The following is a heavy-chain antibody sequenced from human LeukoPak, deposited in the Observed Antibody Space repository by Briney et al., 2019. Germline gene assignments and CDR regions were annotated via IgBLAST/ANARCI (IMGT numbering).Heavy chain of an antibody. V-gene: IGHV1-24*01. CDR2: FDPEDGET. D-gene: IGHD2-15*01. Sequence: GASVKVSCKVSGYTLTELSMHWVRQAPGKGLEWMGGFDPEDGETIYAQKFQGRVTMTEDTSTDTAYMELSSLRSEDTAVYYCATGHRVVVASSLFDYWGQGTLVTVSS. CDR3: ATGHRVVVASSLFDY. J-gene: IGHJ4*02. CDR1: GYTLTELS.